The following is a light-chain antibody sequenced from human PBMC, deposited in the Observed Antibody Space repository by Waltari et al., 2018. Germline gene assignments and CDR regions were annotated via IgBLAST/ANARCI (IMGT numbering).Light chain of an antibody. Sequence: EIVLTQSPGTLSLSPGERPTLSCRASPSVSSSYLAWYQQKPGQAPRLLIYGASSRATGIPDRFSGSGSGTDFTLTISRLEPEDFAVYYWQQYGSSPRLTFGGGTKVEIK. V-gene: IGKV3-20*01. CDR1: PSVSSSY. CDR2: GAS. J-gene: IGKJ4*01. CDR3: QQYGSSPRLT.